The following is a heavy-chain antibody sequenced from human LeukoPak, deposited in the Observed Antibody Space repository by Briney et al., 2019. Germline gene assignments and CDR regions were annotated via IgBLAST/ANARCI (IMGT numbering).Heavy chain of an antibody. CDR2: ISSSSSYI. Sequence: GGSLRLSCAASGFTFSSYSMNWVRQAPGKGLEWVSSISSSSSYIYYADSVKGRFTISRDNAKNSLYLQMNSLRAEDTAAYYCARDSDFVPTSDAFDIWGQGTMVTVSS. CDR3: ARDSDFVPTSDAFDI. V-gene: IGHV3-21*01. CDR1: GFTFSSYS. D-gene: IGHD2-8*01. J-gene: IGHJ3*02.